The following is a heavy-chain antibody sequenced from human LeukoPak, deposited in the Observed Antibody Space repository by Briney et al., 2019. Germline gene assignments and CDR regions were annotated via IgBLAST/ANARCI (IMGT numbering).Heavy chain of an antibody. CDR2: ITASGTAM. CDR1: GFTFSSYS. J-gene: IGHJ6*02. CDR3: ARDGMATPHGMDV. V-gene: IGHV3-48*02. D-gene: IGHD5-24*01. Sequence: GGSLRLSCAASGFTFSSYSMNWVRQAPGKGLEWVSHITASGTAMFYADSVKGRFTISRDNAKNSLYLQMNSLRDEDTAVYYCARDGMATPHGMDVWGQGTTVTVSS.